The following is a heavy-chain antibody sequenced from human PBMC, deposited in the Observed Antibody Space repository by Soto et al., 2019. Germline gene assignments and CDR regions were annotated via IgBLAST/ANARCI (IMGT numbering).Heavy chain of an antibody. V-gene: IGHV1-18*01. CDR1: GYTFTSYG. J-gene: IGHJ3*02. Sequence: QAQLVQSGAEVKKPGASVKVSCKASGYTFTSYGISWVRQAPGQGLEWMGWVSAYDGDTNYAQKLQGRVTMTTDTATTTAYMELRSMRSDDTAVYYCACEYHYLSNGYYSDVFDIWGQGTMVTVSS. D-gene: IGHD3-22*01. CDR3: ACEYHYLSNGYYSDVFDI. CDR2: VSAYDGDT.